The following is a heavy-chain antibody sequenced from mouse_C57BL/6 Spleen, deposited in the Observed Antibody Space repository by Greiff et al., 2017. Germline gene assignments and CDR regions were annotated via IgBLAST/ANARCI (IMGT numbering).Heavy chain of an antibody. J-gene: IGHJ2*01. Sequence: QVQLQQSGAELVKPGASVKISCKASGYAFSSYWMHWVKQRPGKGLEWIGQIYPGDGDTNYNGKFKGKATLTADKSSSTAYMQLSSLTSEDTAVYFCARRKLTGTFDYWGQGTTLTVSS. CDR1: GYAFSSYW. CDR3: ARRKLTGTFDY. V-gene: IGHV1-80*01. D-gene: IGHD4-1*01. CDR2: IYPGDGDT.